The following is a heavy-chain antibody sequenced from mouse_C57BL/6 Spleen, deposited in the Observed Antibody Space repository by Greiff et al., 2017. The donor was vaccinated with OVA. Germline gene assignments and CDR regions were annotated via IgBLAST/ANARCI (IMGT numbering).Heavy chain of an antibody. CDR3: ARSTGYFDY. CDR2: ISDGGSYT. Sequence: EVQVVESGGGLVKPGGSLKLSCAASGFTFSSYAMSWVRQTPEKRLEWVATISDGGSYTYYPDNVKGRFTISRDNAKNNLYLQMSHLKSEDTAMYYCARSTGYFDYWGQGTTLTVSS. J-gene: IGHJ2*01. CDR1: GFTFSSYA. V-gene: IGHV5-4*01. D-gene: IGHD4-1*02.